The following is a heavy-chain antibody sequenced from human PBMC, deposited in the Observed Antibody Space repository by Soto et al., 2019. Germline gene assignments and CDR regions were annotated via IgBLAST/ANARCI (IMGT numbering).Heavy chain of an antibody. Sequence: NPSETLSLTCAVYGGSFSGYYWSWIRQPPGKGLEWIGEINHSGSTNYNPSLKSRVTISVDTSENQFSLKLSSVTAADTAVYYCARVAARPDNWFDPWGQGTLVTVSS. V-gene: IGHV4-34*01. CDR3: ARVAARPDNWFDP. CDR2: INHSGST. J-gene: IGHJ5*02. D-gene: IGHD6-6*01. CDR1: GGSFSGYY.